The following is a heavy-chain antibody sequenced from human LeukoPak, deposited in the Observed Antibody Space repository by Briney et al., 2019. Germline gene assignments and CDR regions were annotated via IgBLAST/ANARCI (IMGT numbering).Heavy chain of an antibody. D-gene: IGHD6-19*01. J-gene: IGHJ6*02. Sequence: SETLSLTCTVSGGSISSYYWSWIRQPPGKGLEWIGYIYYSGSTNYNPSLKSRVTISVDTSKNQFSLKLSSVTAADTAVYYCARVAAEYYYYYYGMDVRGQGTTVTVSS. V-gene: IGHV4-59*01. CDR3: ARVAAEYYYYYYGMDV. CDR1: GGSISSYY. CDR2: IYYSGST.